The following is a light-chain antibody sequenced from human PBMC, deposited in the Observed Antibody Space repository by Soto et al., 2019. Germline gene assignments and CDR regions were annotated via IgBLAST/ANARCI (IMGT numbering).Light chain of an antibody. Sequence: QSVLTQPASVSGSPGQSITISCTGTISDVGGYNYVSWYQQHPGKAPKLMIYEVSSRPSGVSNRFSGSKSGNTASLTISGLQAEDEADYYCSSYTSGSTFYVFGTGTKVTVL. CDR3: SSYTSGSTFYV. CDR2: EVS. J-gene: IGLJ1*01. V-gene: IGLV2-14*01. CDR1: ISDVGGYNY.